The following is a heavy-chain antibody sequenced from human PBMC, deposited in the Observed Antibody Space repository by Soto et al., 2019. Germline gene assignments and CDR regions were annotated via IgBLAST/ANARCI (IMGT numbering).Heavy chain of an antibody. V-gene: IGHV4-59*01. D-gene: IGHD1-1*01. Sequence: SETLSLTCTVSGGSISSYYWSWIRQPPGKGLEWIGYIYYSGSTNYNPSLKSRVTISVDTSKNQFSLKLSSVTAADTAVYYCARTTTIGHYYGMEVWGQGTMVTV. CDR3: ARTTTIGHYYGMEV. CDR2: IYYSGST. CDR1: GGSISSYY. J-gene: IGHJ6*02.